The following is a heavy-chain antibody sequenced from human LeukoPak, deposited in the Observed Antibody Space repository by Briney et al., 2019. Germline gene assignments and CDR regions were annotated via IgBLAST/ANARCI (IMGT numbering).Heavy chain of an antibody. CDR2: ISSSDTTI. D-gene: IGHD3-22*01. V-gene: IGHV3-48*03. J-gene: IGHJ4*02. CDR3: ARERGYYDSSDY. Sequence: GGALRLSCAASGLTFSRYEMNWVGQAPGKGVEWVSYISSSDTTIYYAPSMKGPFTISRDNAKNSLYLQMNSLRAEDTAVYYCARERGYYDSSDYWGQGTLVTVSS. CDR1: GLTFSRYE.